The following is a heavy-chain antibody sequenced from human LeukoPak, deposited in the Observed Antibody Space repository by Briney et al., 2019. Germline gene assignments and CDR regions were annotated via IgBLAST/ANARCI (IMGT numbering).Heavy chain of an antibody. J-gene: IGHJ4*02. Sequence: PGGSLRLSCAASGFTFGSYAMHWVRQAPGKGLEWVAVISYDGSNKYYVDSVKGRFTISRDNSKNKLYLQMESLRAEDKAVYFYAKPYNYGMRDVHFDYWGQGTLVAVSS. V-gene: IGHV3-30*18. D-gene: IGHD4-17*01. CDR1: GFTFGSYA. CDR3: AKPYNYGMRDVHFDY. CDR2: ISYDGSNK.